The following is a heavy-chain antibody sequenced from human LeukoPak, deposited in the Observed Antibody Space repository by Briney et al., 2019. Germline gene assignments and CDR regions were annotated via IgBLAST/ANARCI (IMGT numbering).Heavy chain of an antibody. V-gene: IGHV4-59*01. CDR3: VKFGVDYDMGV. D-gene: IGHD3-16*01. Sequence: SETLSLTCTVSGDSISGSYSTWVRQPPGQGLEWIGQIHYSGRADYNPSLKRRITISVDTSKNQMSLTLTSVTAADTAIHYCVKFGVDYDMGVWGQGTAVTVSS. CDR1: GDSISGSY. J-gene: IGHJ6*02. CDR2: IHYSGRA.